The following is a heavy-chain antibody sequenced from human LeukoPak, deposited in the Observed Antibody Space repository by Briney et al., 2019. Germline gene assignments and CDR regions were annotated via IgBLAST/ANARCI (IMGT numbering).Heavy chain of an antibody. J-gene: IGHJ3*02. D-gene: IGHD6-19*01. CDR1: GFTFSDYG. CDR3: ARAHVGWGLAFDI. Sequence: GGSLRLSCLASGFTFSDYGMHWVRQAPGKGLEWVAVITHDGTKTKIADSVRGRFTISRENAKNSFYLQMNSLRAGDTAIYYCARAHVGWGLAFDIWGQGTVVIVSS. CDR2: ITHDGTKT. V-gene: IGHV3-30*03.